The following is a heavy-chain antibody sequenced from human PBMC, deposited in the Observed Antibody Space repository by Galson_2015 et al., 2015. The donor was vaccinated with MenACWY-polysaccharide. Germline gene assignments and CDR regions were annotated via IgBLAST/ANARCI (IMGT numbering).Heavy chain of an antibody. Sequence: SLRLSCAASGSRFSNSGMHWVRQAPGKGLEWVAVIQYDGSNRVYADSVKGRFTISRDSSKNTVFLEMNTLGVEDTAGYYCAREGSRIVFHAFDIWGQGTMVTVSS. CDR3: AREGSRIVFHAFDI. CDR1: GSRFSNSG. J-gene: IGHJ3*02. D-gene: IGHD2-2*01. V-gene: IGHV3-33*01. CDR2: IQYDGSNR.